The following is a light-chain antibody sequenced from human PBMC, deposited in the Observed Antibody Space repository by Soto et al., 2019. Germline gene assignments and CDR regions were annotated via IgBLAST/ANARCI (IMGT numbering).Light chain of an antibody. V-gene: IGKV4-1*01. CDR1: RTLLYSSSNKNY. CDR3: QQYFSAPFT. J-gene: IGKJ2*01. CDR2: WAS. Sequence: DTVMTQSPDSLAVSLGERATINCKSSRTLLYSSSNKNYVSWYQQKPGQPPKLLIYWASTRESGVPDRFSGSGSGTDFTLTINSLQTEDVAVYYCQQYFSAPFTFGQGTKLEI.